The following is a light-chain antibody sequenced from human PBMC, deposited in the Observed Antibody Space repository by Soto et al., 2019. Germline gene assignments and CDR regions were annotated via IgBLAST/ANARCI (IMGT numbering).Light chain of an antibody. J-gene: IGKJ5*01. V-gene: IGKV3-20*01. CDR1: QSVSSSY. Sequence: EIVMTQSPAPLPVSPGERSTLSCRASQSVSSSYLAWYQQNPGQAPRLLIYGASSRATGIPDRFSGSGSGTDFTLTISRLEPEDFAVYYCQQYGSSLKTFGQGTRLEI. CDR2: GAS. CDR3: QQYGSSLKT.